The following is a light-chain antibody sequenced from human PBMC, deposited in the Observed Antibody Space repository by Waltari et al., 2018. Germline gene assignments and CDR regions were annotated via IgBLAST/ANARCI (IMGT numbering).Light chain of an antibody. CDR1: QSVSSSY. J-gene: IGKJ1*01. Sequence: EIVLTQSPGTLSLSPGERATLSCRASQSVSSSYLAWYQQKPGQAPRPLIYGASSMATGIPDRFSGSESGTDFTLTSNRLEPEDFAVYYCQQYFSSPRTFGQGTNVEIK. CDR2: GAS. V-gene: IGKV3-20*01. CDR3: QQYFSSPRT.